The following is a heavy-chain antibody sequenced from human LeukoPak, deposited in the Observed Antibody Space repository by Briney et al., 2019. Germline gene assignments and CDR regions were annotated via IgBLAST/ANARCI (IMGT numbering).Heavy chain of an antibody. J-gene: IGHJ5*02. CDR3: ARSPARFLEWLSPNWFDP. CDR2: IYYSGST. Sequence: SETLSLTCAVYGGSFSSYYWGWIRQPPGKGLEWIGSIYYSGSTYYNPSLKSRVTISVDTSKNQFSLKLSSVTAADTAVYYCARSPARFLEWLSPNWFDPWGQGTLVTVSS. D-gene: IGHD3-3*01. V-gene: IGHV4-39*01. CDR1: GGSFSSYY.